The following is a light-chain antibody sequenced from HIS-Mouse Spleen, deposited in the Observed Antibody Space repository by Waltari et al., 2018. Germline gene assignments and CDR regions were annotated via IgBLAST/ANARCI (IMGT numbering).Light chain of an antibody. CDR3: GTWDSSLSAWV. CDR1: SPNIGNNY. J-gene: IGLJ3*02. CDR2: DNN. Sequence: QSVLTHPPSVSAAPGQKVTIPCSGSSPNIGNNYVSCYQQLPGTAPKLLIYDNNKRPSGIPDRFSGSKSGTSATLGITGLQTGDEADYYCGTWDSSLSAWVFGGGTKLTVL. V-gene: IGLV1-51*01.